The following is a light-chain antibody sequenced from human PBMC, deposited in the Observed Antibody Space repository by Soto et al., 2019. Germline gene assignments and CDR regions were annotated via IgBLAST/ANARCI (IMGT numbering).Light chain of an antibody. CDR1: SSNIGSNY. J-gene: IGLJ3*02. CDR2: RNN. Sequence: QPLLTQPPSASGTPGQRVTISCSGSSSNIGSNYVYWYQQLPGTAPKLLIYRNNQRPSGVPDRFSGSKSGTSASLAISGLRSEDEADYYCAAWDHSLSGVFGGGTKLTVL. V-gene: IGLV1-47*01. CDR3: AAWDHSLSGV.